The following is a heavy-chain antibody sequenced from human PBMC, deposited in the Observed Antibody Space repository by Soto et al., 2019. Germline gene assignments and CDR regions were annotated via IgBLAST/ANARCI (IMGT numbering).Heavy chain of an antibody. D-gene: IGHD5-18*01. CDR3: ARALGSYGSNDAFDI. Sequence: ASVKVSCKASGYTFTGYYMHWVRQAPGQGLEWMGWINANSGGTNYAQKFQGWVTMTRDTSISTAYMELSRLRSDDTAVYYCARALGSYGSNDAFDIWGQGTMVTVSS. V-gene: IGHV1-2*04. J-gene: IGHJ3*02. CDR1: GYTFTGYY. CDR2: INANSGGT.